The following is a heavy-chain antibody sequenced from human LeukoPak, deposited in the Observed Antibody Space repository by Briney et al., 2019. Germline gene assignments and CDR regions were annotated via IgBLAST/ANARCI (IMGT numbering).Heavy chain of an antibody. D-gene: IGHD4-23*01. V-gene: IGHV4-31*03. CDR3: ARAPYGGNSGFDY. Sequence: PSETLSLTCTVSGGSINSGRYWGWLRQHPGKGLEWIGYIYYSGTTYYSPSLRSRVTMSVDTSKNQFSLKLSSVTAADTAVYCARAPYGGNSGFDYWGQGALVTVSS. CDR2: IYYSGTT. J-gene: IGHJ4*02. CDR1: GGSINSGRY.